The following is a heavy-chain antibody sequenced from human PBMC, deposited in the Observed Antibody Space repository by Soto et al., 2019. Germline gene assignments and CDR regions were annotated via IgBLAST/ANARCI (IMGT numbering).Heavy chain of an antibody. Sequence: QVQLVQSGAEVKKPGASVKVSCKASGYTFTSYGISWVRQAPGQGLEWVGWISAYNGNTNYAQKPQGRVTMTTDTTTSTGYMELRSLRTAVTAVHYCARDEAAGLNAYGGQGTLVTVSS. CDR3: ARDEAAGLNAY. V-gene: IGHV1-18*01. CDR1: GYTFTSYG. J-gene: IGHJ4*02. D-gene: IGHD6-13*01. CDR2: ISAYNGNT.